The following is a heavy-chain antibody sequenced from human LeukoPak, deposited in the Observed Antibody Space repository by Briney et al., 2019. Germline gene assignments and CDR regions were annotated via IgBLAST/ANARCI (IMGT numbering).Heavy chain of an antibody. CDR1: GGTFSSYA. CDR3: AKGDILTGYHQYYYGMDV. Sequence: SVKVSCKASGGTFSSYAISWVRQAPGQGLEWMGGIIPIFGTANYAQKFQGRVTITADESTSTAYMELSSLRSEDSAVYYCAKGDILTGYHQYYYGMDVWGQGTTVTVSS. CDR2: IIPIFGTA. J-gene: IGHJ6*02. D-gene: IGHD3-9*01. V-gene: IGHV1-69*13.